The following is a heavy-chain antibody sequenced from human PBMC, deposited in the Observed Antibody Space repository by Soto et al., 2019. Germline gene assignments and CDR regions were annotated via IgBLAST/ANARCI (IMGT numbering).Heavy chain of an antibody. CDR3: VKGIEAPGSSWFYYYGLDV. CDR2: IVVGSGNT. J-gene: IGHJ6*02. CDR1: GFTFTSSA. D-gene: IGHD6-13*01. V-gene: IGHV1-58*01. Sequence: GASVKVSCKASGFTFTSSAVQWVRQARGQRLEWIGWIVVGSGNTNYAQKFQERVTISKDNSMNTLYLQMSSLRAEDTAVYYCVKGIEAPGSSWFYYYGLDVWGQGTTVTVSS.